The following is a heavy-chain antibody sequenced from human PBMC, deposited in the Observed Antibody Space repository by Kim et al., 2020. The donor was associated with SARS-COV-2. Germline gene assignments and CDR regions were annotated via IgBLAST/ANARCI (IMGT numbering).Heavy chain of an antibody. Sequence: SETLSLTCTVSGGSISSSSYYWGWIRQPPGKGLEWIGSIYYSGSTYYNPSLKSRVTISVDTSKNQFSLKLSSVTAADTAVYYCAGGLLQQLVSWFDPWGQGTLVTVSS. CDR3: AGGLLQQLVSWFDP. J-gene: IGHJ5*02. CDR1: GGSISSSSYY. D-gene: IGHD6-13*01. V-gene: IGHV4-39*01. CDR2: IYYSGST.